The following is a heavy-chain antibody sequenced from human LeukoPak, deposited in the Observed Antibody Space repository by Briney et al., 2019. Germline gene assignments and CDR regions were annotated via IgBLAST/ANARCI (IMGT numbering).Heavy chain of an antibody. V-gene: IGHV1-46*01. CDR1: GYTFTSYY. CDR2: INPSGGST. CDR3: ARASDGSYGGAFDY. Sequence: ASVKVSCKASGYTFTSYYMLWVRQAPGQGLEWMGIINPSGGSTNYAQKFQGRVTMTRDMSTSTVYMQLSSLRSDDTAVYYCARASDGSYGGAFDYWGQGTLVTVSS. J-gene: IGHJ4*02. D-gene: IGHD1-26*01.